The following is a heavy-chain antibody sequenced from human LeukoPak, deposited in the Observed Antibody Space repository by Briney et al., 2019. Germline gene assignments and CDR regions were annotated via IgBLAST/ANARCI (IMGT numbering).Heavy chain of an antibody. CDR2: MYYSGRT. J-gene: IGHJ4*02. D-gene: IGHD6-6*01. Sequence: WIWYMYYSGRTNYNPSLKSRVTISVDACKNKFSLKLSSVTAADTAVYYCARSIAARTFDYWGQGTLVTVSS. V-gene: IGHV4-59*01. CDR3: ARSIAARTFDY.